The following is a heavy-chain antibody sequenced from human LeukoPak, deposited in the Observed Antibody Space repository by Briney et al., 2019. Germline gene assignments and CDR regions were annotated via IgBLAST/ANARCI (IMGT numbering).Heavy chain of an antibody. CDR1: GFTFDDYA. CDR2: ISWNSGSI. V-gene: IGHV3-9*03. CDR3: AKGISPYYYDSSAFDI. Sequence: SGGSLRLSCAASGFTFDDYAMHWVRQAPGKGLEWVSGISWNSGSIGYADSVKGRFTISRDNAENSLYLQMNSLRAEDMALYYCAKGISPYYYDSSAFDIWGQGTMVTVSS. D-gene: IGHD3-22*01. J-gene: IGHJ3*02.